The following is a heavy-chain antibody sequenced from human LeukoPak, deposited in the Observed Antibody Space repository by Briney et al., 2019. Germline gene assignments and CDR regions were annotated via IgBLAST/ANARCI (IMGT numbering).Heavy chain of an antibody. V-gene: IGHV1-2*02. CDR3: ARDQAFVYCSGGTCYDDY. J-gene: IGHJ4*02. D-gene: IGHD2-15*01. Sequence: GASVKVSCKTSGYTFTGYYIQWVRQAPGQGLEWMGWINPNSGDTHYAQKFQGRVTMTRDTSINTAYMELSRLRSDDTAVYYCARDQAFVYCSGGTCYDDYWGQGSLVTVSS. CDR1: GYTFTGYY. CDR2: INPNSGDT.